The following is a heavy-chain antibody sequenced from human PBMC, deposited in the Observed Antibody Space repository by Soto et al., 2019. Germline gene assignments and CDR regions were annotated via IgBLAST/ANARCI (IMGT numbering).Heavy chain of an antibody. D-gene: IGHD3-3*01. CDR1: GGSISSGDYF. CDR3: ARDDGYYRRYDY. V-gene: IGHV4-30-4*01. Sequence: QVRLQESGPGLVKPSQTLSLTCTVSGGSISSGDYFWSWVRQPPGKGLEWIGYIYYTGSTSYNPSLKSRITMSVDTSKNQFSLKVSSVTAADTAVYFCARDDGYYRRYDYWGQGTLVTVSS. J-gene: IGHJ4*02. CDR2: IYYTGST.